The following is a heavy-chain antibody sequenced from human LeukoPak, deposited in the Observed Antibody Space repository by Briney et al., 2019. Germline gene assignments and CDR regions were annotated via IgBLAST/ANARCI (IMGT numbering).Heavy chain of an antibody. CDR2: SDPSDSYT. CDR3: VRHLSDITSCPNY. D-gene: IGHD2-2*01. J-gene: IGHJ4*02. V-gene: IGHV5-10-1*01. Sequence: GESLKISCKGSGYSFTNYWITWVRQVPGKGLEWMGRSDPSDSYTMYSPSFQGHVTISADKSISTAYLQWNSLKASDTAIYYCVRHLSDITSCPNYWGPGTLITVAS. CDR1: GYSFTNYW.